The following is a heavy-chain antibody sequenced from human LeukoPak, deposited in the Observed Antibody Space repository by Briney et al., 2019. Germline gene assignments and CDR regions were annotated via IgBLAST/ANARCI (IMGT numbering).Heavy chain of an antibody. J-gene: IGHJ4*02. CDR3: AKEGSSWSTFDY. Sequence: PGGSLRLSCAVSGFTFTDTYMTWIRQAPGKGLESLSYISPSGTDISYADSVKGRFTISRDNAKNSLYLQMNSLRAEDMALYYCAKEGSSWSTFDYWGQGTLVTVSS. D-gene: IGHD6-13*01. CDR2: ISPSGTDI. CDR1: GFTFTDTY. V-gene: IGHV3-11*01.